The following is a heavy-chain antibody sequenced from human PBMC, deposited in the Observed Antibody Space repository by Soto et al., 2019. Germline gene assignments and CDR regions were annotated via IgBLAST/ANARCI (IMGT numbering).Heavy chain of an antibody. J-gene: IGHJ2*01. CDR2: ISSSSSTI. CDR1: GFTFSSYS. Sequence: GGSLRLSCAASGFTFSSYSMNWVRQAPGKGLEWVSYISSSSSTIYYADSVKGRFTISRDNAKNSLYLQMNSLRDEDTAVYYCARTFHPPLKSIYSGYDYEWYFDLWGRGTLVTVSS. D-gene: IGHD5-12*01. V-gene: IGHV3-48*02. CDR3: ARTFHPPLKSIYSGYDYEWYFDL.